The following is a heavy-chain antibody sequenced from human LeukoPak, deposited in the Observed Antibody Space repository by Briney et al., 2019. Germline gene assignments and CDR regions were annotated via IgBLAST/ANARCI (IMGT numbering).Heavy chain of an antibody. D-gene: IGHD2-15*01. CDR3: ARRYCSGGTCYGDY. Sequence: RASETLSLTCTVSGGSISSYYWSWIRQPPGKGLEWIGYIYCSGSTNYNPSLKSRVTISVDTSKNQFSLKLSSVTAADTAVYYCARRYCSGGTCYGDYWGQGTLVTVSP. J-gene: IGHJ4*02. V-gene: IGHV4-59*08. CDR1: GGSISSYY. CDR2: IYCSGST.